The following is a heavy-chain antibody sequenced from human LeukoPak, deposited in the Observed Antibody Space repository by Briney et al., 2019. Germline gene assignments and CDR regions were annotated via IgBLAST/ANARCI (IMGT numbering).Heavy chain of an antibody. CDR3: ARQVGAKAPFDY. CDR2: IYPGDSDT. CDR1: DSRFISYG. V-gene: IGHV5-51*01. Sequence: GGSRQISGQGSDSRFISYGIGGARQMPGKGLGGTGIIYPGDSDTRYSPSFQGQVTISADKSISTAYLQWSSLKASDTAMYYCARQVGAKAPFDYWGQGTLVTVPS. J-gene: IGHJ4*02. D-gene: IGHD1-26*01.